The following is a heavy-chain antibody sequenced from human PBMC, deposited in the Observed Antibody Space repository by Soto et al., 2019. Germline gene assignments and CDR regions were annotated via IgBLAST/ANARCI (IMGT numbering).Heavy chain of an antibody. D-gene: IGHD3-3*01. CDR1: GGSISTSDYS. CDR2: IYQTGRT. Sequence: QLQLQESGSGLVQPSQTLSLTCTASGGSISTSDYSWTWIRQPPGGGLEWIGSIYQTGRTYVIPSINSLVTMSHDKSKNQFSLNLTSVTAAETALYYWAREMTIFGVGPGGGVDGWGQGTTVTVSS. J-gene: IGHJ6*02. CDR3: AREMTIFGVGPGGGVDG. V-gene: IGHV4-30-2*01.